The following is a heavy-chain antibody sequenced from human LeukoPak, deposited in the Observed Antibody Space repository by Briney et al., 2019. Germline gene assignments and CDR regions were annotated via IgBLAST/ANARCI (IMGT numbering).Heavy chain of an antibody. D-gene: IGHD2-2*01. J-gene: IGHJ4*02. CDR2: ISAYNGNT. Sequence: ASVKVSCTASGYTFTSYGISWVRQAPGQGLEWMGWISAYNGNTNYAQKLQGRVTMTTDTSTSTAYMELRSLRSDDTAVYYCARDLFRPGYCSSTSCYPPDYWGQGTLVTVSS. V-gene: IGHV1-18*01. CDR1: GYTFTSYG. CDR3: ARDLFRPGYCSSTSCYPPDY.